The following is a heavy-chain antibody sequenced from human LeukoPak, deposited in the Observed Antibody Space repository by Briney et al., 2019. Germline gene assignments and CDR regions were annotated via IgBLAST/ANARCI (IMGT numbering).Heavy chain of an antibody. V-gene: IGHV1-69*05. CDR2: IIPIFGTA. Sequence: SVKVSCKASGGTFSSYAISWVRQAPGQGLEWMGGIIPIFGTANYAQKFQGRVTITTDESTSTAYMALSSLRSEDTAVYYCARAYYYGSGERIDAFDIWGQGTMVTVSS. CDR1: GGTFSSYA. D-gene: IGHD3-10*01. CDR3: ARAYYYGSGERIDAFDI. J-gene: IGHJ3*02.